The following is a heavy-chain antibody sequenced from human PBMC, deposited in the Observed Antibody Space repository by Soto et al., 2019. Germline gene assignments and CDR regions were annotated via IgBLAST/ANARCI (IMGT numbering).Heavy chain of an antibody. J-gene: IGHJ5*01. CDR2: INPNTGGT. Sequence: GASVKVSCKASGYTFSGYYSHWVRLAPGQGLEWMGWINPNTGGTNYAQKFQGWVTMTRDTSITTAYMELSRLRSDDTALYYCAKNSDYGDYELDSWGQGTLVTVSS. CDR3: AKNSDYGDYELDS. CDR1: GYTFSGYY. V-gene: IGHV1-2*04. D-gene: IGHD4-17*01.